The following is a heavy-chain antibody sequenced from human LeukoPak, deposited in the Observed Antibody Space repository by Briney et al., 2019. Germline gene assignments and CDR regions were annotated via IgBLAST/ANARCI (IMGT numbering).Heavy chain of an antibody. CDR2: INHNGNVN. Sequence: GGSLRLSCAASGFTFSSYWMNWARQAPGKGLEWVASINHNGNVNYYVDSVKGRFTISRDNAKNSLYLQMSNLRAEDTAVYYCARDSRVSAPDDYYYYYGMDVLGQGTTVTVSS. J-gene: IGHJ6*02. CDR3: ARDSRVSAPDDYYYYYGMDV. D-gene: IGHD5/OR15-5a*01. CDR1: GFTFSSYW. V-gene: IGHV3-7*01.